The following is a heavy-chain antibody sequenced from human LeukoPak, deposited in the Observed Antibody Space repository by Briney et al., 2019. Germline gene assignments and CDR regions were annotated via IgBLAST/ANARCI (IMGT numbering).Heavy chain of an antibody. D-gene: IGHD6-13*01. Sequence: GSLRLPCAASGFTFSSYAMHWVRQAPGKGLEWVAVISYGGSNKYYADSVKGRFTISRDNSKNTLYLQMNSLRAEDTAVYYCASSPEDSSSWYYFDYWGQGTLVTVSS. CDR2: ISYGGSNK. J-gene: IGHJ4*02. CDR3: ASSPEDSSSWYYFDY. V-gene: IGHV3-30*04. CDR1: GFTFSSYA.